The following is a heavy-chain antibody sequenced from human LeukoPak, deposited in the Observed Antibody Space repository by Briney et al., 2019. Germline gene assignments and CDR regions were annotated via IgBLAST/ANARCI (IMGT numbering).Heavy chain of an antibody. CDR2: INAGNGNT. J-gene: IGHJ3*02. V-gene: IGHV1-3*01. CDR3: ARVELTLGAFDI. D-gene: IGHD3-10*01. Sequence: ASVKVSCKASGYTFTSYAMHWVRQAPGQRLEWMGWINAGNGNTKYSQKFQGRVTITRDTSASTAYMELSSLRSDDTAVYYCARVELTLGAFDIWGQGTMVTVSS. CDR1: GYTFTSYA.